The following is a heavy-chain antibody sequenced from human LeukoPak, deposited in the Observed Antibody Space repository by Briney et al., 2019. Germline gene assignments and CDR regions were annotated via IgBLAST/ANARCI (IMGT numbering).Heavy chain of an antibody. V-gene: IGHV1-24*01. Sequence: ASVKVSCKVSGYALTELSMHWVRQAPGKGLEWVGGFDLEDGETIYAQKFQGRVTMTEDTSTDTAYMELSSLRSEDTAVYYCATYCTNGVCWDNWFDPWGQGTLVTVSS. CDR2: FDLEDGET. D-gene: IGHD2-8*01. CDR1: GYALTELS. J-gene: IGHJ5*02. CDR3: ATYCTNGVCWDNWFDP.